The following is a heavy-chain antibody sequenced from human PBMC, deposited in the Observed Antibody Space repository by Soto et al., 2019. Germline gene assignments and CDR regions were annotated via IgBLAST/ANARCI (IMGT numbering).Heavy chain of an antibody. D-gene: IGHD2-8*01. CDR2: ISGYNGDT. CDR1: GYTFTRYG. Sequence: QGHLVQSEAEVKKSGASVKVSCKASGYTFTRYGISWVRQAPGQGLEWMGWISGYNGDTNYAQKFQRRVSMTIDTSTATAYMEWRSLISDDTAVYYCAKNGQPPYYYYGLDVWGQGTKVTVSS. V-gene: IGHV1-18*01. J-gene: IGHJ6*02. CDR3: AKNGQPPYYYYGLDV.